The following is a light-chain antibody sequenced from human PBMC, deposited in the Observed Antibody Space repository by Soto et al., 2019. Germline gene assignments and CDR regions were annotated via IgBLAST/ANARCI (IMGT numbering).Light chain of an antibody. CDR2: GAS. V-gene: IGKV3-15*01. J-gene: IGKJ4*01. CDR3: QQYDKWPPT. Sequence: EIKMAQSPDTLSVSQGERATLSCRASQSISSKLAWYQQRPGQAPRLLIYGASTRATGVPVRFRGGGSGTEFTLTISGLQSEDFAVYCWQQYDKWPPTFGGGTKVEIK. CDR1: QSISSK.